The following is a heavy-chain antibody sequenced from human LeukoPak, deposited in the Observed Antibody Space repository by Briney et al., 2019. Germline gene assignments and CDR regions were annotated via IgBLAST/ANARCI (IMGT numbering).Heavy chain of an antibody. CDR2: ISNDGATT. D-gene: IGHD2-15*01. Sequence: PGGSLRLSCVAPGFTFSNYWMHWVRQAPGKGLVWVSRISNDGATTIYADSVKGRFTISRDNAKNTLYLQMNSLRAEDSAVYYCTRRVSPTRWSDPWGQGTLVTVSS. CDR3: TRRVSPTRWSDP. V-gene: IGHV3-74*01. J-gene: IGHJ5*02. CDR1: GFTFSNYW.